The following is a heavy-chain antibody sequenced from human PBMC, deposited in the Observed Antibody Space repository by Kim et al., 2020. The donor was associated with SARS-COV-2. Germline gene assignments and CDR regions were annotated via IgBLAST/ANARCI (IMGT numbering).Heavy chain of an antibody. Sequence: GGSLRLSCAASGFTFSSYAMSWVRQAPGKGLEWVSAISGSDGSTYYADSVKGRFTISRDNSKNTLYLQMNSLRAEDTAVYYCAMLEDPSDAFDIWGQGTMVTVSS. CDR2: ISGSDGST. CDR1: GFTFSSYA. V-gene: IGHV3-23*01. CDR3: AMLEDPSDAFDI. J-gene: IGHJ3*02.